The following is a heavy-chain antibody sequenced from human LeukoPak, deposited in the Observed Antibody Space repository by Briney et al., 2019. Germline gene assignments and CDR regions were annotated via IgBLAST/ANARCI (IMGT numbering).Heavy chain of an antibody. CDR3: ARDLVVTSGY. D-gene: IGHD2-2*01. CDR2: INGDGSST. J-gene: IGHJ4*02. V-gene: IGHV3-74*01. Sequence: GGSLRLSCAASGFTFSSYWMHWVRQAPGEGLVWVSRINGDGSSTTYADSVKGRFTISRDNAKNTLYLQMNGLRAEDTAVYYCARDLVVTSGYWGQGTLVTVSS. CDR1: GFTFSSYW.